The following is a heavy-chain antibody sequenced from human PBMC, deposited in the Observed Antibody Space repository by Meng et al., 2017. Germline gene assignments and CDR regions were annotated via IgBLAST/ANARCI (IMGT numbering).Heavy chain of an antibody. CDR1: GFSLGYTGLG. CDR2: ILWYDDK. Sequence: IHLKGTYLVLVKPTPAVPLACTFSGFSLGYTGLGVGLSRQPPGKALEWLALILWYDDKRDSPSLKSRLHITKDTSKNPVVLTMTTMDPVDTATYYCAHRRDYYGSGNHFDYWGQGTLVTVSS. D-gene: IGHD3-10*01. CDR3: AHRRDYYGSGNHFDY. J-gene: IGHJ4*02. V-gene: IGHV2-5*01.